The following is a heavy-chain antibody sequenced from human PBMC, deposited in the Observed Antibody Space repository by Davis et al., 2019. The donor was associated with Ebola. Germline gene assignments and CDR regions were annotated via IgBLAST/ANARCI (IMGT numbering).Heavy chain of an antibody. D-gene: IGHD3-22*01. CDR3: ARGWLRSVLDY. CDR1: GDSVSGNSGA. V-gene: IGHV6-1*01. J-gene: IGHJ4*02. Sequence: HSQTLSLTCAISGDSVSGNSGAWNWIRQSPSRGLEWLGRTYYTSKWYNDYAVSVKSRITVNPDTSKNQFSLQLDSVTPEDTAVYYCARGWLRSVLDYWGQGILVTVSS. CDR2: TYYTSKWYN.